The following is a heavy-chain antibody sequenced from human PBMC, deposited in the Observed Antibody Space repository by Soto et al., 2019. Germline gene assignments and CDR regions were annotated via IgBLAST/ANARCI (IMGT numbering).Heavy chain of an antibody. CDR2: ISGSGGST. Sequence: VQLVESGGGLVQPGGSLRLSCAASGFTFSSYGMSWVRQAPGKGLEWVSSISGSGGSTYYADSVKGRFTISRDNSKNTLYLQMNSLRAEDTAVYYCAKASAPGGTYFPLWFWGQGTLVTVSS. J-gene: IGHJ4*02. D-gene: IGHD1-26*01. CDR1: GFTFSSYG. CDR3: AKASAPGGTYFPLWF. V-gene: IGHV3-23*04.